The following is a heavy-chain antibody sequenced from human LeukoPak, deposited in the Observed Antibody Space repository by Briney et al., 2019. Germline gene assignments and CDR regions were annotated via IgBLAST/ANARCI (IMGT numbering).Heavy chain of an antibody. V-gene: IGHV4-59*08. CDR1: GGSIIGYD. CDR2: ISYTGST. J-gene: IGHJ4*02. CDR3: ARTWHYDSSDYFPFDN. Sequence: SETLSLTCTVSGGSIIGYDWSWIRQPPGKGLEWIGYISYTGSTKFSPSLKGRLAMSVDTSSNQFSLHLSSVTAADTAVYYCARTWHYDSSDYFPFDNWGQGALVTVSS. D-gene: IGHD3-22*01.